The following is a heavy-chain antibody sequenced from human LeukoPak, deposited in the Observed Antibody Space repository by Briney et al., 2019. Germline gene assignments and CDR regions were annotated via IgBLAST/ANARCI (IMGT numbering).Heavy chain of an antibody. D-gene: IGHD1-26*01. CDR1: GFTFSGST. CDR3: TRGATEYYDY. J-gene: IGHJ4*02. CDR2: ISSKAENYAT. V-gene: IGHV3-73*01. Sequence: SGGSPRLSCAASGFTFSGSTMHWVRQTPGKGLEWVGRISSKAENYATAYAASVKGRFTISRDDSKNTADLQMNSLKIEDTAVYYCTRGATEYYDYWGQGTLVTVSS.